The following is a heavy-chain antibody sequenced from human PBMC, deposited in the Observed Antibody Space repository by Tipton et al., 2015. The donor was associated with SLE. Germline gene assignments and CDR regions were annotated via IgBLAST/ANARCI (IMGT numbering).Heavy chain of an antibody. Sequence: TLSLTCTVSGGSIISYYWSWLRLPPGKGLEWFGYIYYSGSTNYNPSLKSRVTILVDTSKNQFSLKLSSVTAADTAVYYCAGTINPRGSGSYLPGAFDIWGQGTMVTVSS. CDR1: GGSIISYY. J-gene: IGHJ3*02. CDR2: IYYSGST. CDR3: AGTINPRGSGSYLPGAFDI. V-gene: IGHV4-59*01. D-gene: IGHD1-26*01.